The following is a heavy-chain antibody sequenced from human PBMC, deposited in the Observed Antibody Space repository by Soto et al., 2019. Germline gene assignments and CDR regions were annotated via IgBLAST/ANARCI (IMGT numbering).Heavy chain of an antibody. CDR3: ARQRTSVVTQAYFDD. V-gene: IGHV4-38-2*01. J-gene: IGHJ4*02. CDR2: IYYSGST. CDR1: GYSISSGYY. D-gene: IGHD2-21*02. Sequence: PSETLSLTCAVSGYSISSGYYWGWIRQRPGKGLEWIGSIYYSGSTYYNPSLKSRVAMSVDTSKNQFSLKLRSVSAADTAVYYCARQRTSVVTQAYFDDWGQGSLVTVSS.